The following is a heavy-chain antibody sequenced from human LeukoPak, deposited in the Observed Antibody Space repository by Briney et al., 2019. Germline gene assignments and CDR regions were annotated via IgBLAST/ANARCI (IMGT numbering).Heavy chain of an antibody. Sequence: GASVKVSCKASGYTFTSYDINWVRQATGQGLEWMGWMSPNSGNTGYAQKFQGRVTMTRNTSISTAYMELSSLRSEDTAVYYCARSAATSGGIDYWGQGTLVTVSS. V-gene: IGHV1-8*01. CDR3: ARSAATSGGIDY. J-gene: IGHJ4*02. D-gene: IGHD2-15*01. CDR2: MSPNSGNT. CDR1: GYTFTSYD.